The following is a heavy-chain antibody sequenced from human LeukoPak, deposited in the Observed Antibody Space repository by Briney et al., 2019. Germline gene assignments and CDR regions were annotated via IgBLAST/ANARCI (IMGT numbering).Heavy chain of an antibody. D-gene: IGHD3-3*01. V-gene: IGHV3-30-3*01. CDR2: ISYDGSNK. Sequence: PGGSLRLSCAASGFTFSSYAMHWVRQAPGKGLEWVAVISYDGSNKYYADSVKGRFTISRDNSKNTLYLQMNSLRAEDTAVYYCARDLGDFWSGFLFDYWGQGTLVTVSS. CDR1: GFTFSSYA. J-gene: IGHJ4*02. CDR3: ARDLGDFWSGFLFDY.